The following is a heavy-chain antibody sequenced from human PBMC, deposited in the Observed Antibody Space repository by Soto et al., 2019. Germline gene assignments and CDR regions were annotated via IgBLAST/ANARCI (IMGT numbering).Heavy chain of an antibody. J-gene: IGHJ4*02. CDR3: THFSGYEQFEY. CDR2: IYWNDDK. V-gene: IGHV2-5*01. CDR1: GFSLSTSGAG. D-gene: IGHD5-12*01. Sequence: QITLKESGPTLVKPTQTLTLTCTFSGFSLSTSGAGVGWIRLPPGKALEWLAVIYWNDDKRYSPSLKSRVTIAKDTSKNEVVLTMTSMDPMDTATYYCTHFSGYEQFEYWGQGTLITVSS.